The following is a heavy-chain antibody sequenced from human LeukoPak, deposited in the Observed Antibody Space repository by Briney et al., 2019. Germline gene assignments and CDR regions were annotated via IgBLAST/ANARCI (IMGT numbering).Heavy chain of an antibody. J-gene: IGHJ3*02. CDR3: ARGGALDI. Sequence: PGGSLRLSCAASGFTVSSNYMSWVRQARGKGLEWVSILYSGGSTYYANSVKGRFTISRDNSKNTLYLQMNSLRPEDTAVYYCARGGALDIWGQGTMVTVSS. CDR1: GFTVSSNY. D-gene: IGHD3-16*01. V-gene: IGHV3-66*02. CDR2: LYSGGST.